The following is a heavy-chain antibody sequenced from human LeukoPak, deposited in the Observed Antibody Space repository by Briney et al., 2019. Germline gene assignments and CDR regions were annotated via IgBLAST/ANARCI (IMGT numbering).Heavy chain of an antibody. CDR1: GGSISSGDYY. J-gene: IGHJ4*02. CDR2: IYYSGST. CDR3: ATTSHSSSWTYFDY. V-gene: IGHV4-30-4*01. Sequence: PSQTLSLTCTVSGGSISSGDYYWSWIRQPPGKGLEWIVYIYYSGSTYYNPSLKSRVTISVDTSKNQFSLKLSSVTAADTAVYYCATTSHSSSWTYFDYWGQGTLVTV. D-gene: IGHD6-13*01.